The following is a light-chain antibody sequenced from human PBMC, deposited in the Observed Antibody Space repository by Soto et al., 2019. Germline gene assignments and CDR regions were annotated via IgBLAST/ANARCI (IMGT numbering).Light chain of an antibody. V-gene: IGLV1-47*02. CDR3: VSWDNSLRGRV. CDR1: SSNIGRNY. CDR2: SND. Sequence: QSAVTQPPSASGTPGQRVTISCSGSSSNIGRNYVYWYQQFPGTAPKLLIYSNDRRPSGVPDRFSGSKSGATASLAISGLRSDDEADYYCVSWDNSLRGRVFGGGTKLTVL. J-gene: IGLJ3*02.